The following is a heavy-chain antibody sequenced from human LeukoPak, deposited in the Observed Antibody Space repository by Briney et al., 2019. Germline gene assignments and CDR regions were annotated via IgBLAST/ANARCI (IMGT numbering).Heavy chain of an antibody. V-gene: IGHV4-4*02. J-gene: IGHJ4*02. Sequence: SETLSLTCAVSGGSISSSNWWSWVRQPPGKGLEWIGEIYHSGSTNYNPSLKSRVTISVDKSKNQFSLKLSSVTAADTAVYYCASSGDTAMATFDYWGQGTLATVSS. CDR2: IYHSGST. D-gene: IGHD5-18*01. CDR1: GGSISSSNW. CDR3: ASSGDTAMATFDY.